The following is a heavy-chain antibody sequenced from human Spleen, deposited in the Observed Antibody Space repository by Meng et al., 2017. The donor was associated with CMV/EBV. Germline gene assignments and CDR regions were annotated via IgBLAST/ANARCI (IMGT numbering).Heavy chain of an antibody. CDR1: DGPISSSTYY. V-gene: IGHV4-39*07. Sequence: SEPLSLTCTVSDGPISSSTYYWGWIRQTPGKGLDYIGEIYYGGRTYYNPTLKSRVTISVEASKNQFSLRMNSVTAADTAVYYCARDPGTHCSGTICYSDWFDPWGQGIQVTVSS. CDR2: IYYGGRT. J-gene: IGHJ5*02. CDR3: ARDPGTHCSGTICYSDWFDP. D-gene: IGHD2-15*01.